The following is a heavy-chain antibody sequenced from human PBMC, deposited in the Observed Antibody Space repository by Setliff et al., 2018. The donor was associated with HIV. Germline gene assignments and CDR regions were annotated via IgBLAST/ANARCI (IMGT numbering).Heavy chain of an antibody. CDR3: ARQTWEYYDTLTGYYRSPKNFDS. CDR2: IYYSGST. D-gene: IGHD3-9*01. CDR1: GGSINNRSYY. J-gene: IGHJ4*02. Sequence: PSETLSLTCTVSGGSINNRSYYWGWIRQPPGKGLEWIGSIYYSGSTYYDPSLKSRVTISLDTSKNQFFLKLSSVTAPDTAIYYCARQTWEYYDTLTGYYRSPKNFDSWGQGTLVTVSS. V-gene: IGHV4-39*01.